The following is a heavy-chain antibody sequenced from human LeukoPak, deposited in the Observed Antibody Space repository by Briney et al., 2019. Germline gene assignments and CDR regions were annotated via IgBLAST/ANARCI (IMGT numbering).Heavy chain of an antibody. J-gene: IGHJ3*02. CDR3: ARHLSEYGDYPYAFDI. CDR1: GGSISSSGYY. D-gene: IGHD4-17*01. Sequence: KPSETLSLTCTVSGGSISSSGYYWGWIRQPPGKGLEWIGSIYYSGSTYYNPSLKSRVTISVDTSKNQFSLKLSSVTAADTAVYYCARHLSEYGDYPYAFDIWGQGTMVTVSS. V-gene: IGHV4-39*01. CDR2: IYYSGST.